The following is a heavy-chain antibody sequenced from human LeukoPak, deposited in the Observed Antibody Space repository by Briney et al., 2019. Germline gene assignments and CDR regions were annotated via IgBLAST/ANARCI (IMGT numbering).Heavy chain of an antibody. V-gene: IGHV4-59*11. J-gene: IGHJ5*02. CDR1: GVSITSHY. D-gene: IGHD6-19*01. CDR2: TYYSGSP. CDR3: ARRSIAVAAWFDP. Sequence: PSETLSLTCTVSGVSITSHYWTWIRQPPGRGLEWIGYTYYSGSPNYNPSLKSRVTISVDTSKNQFSLKMDSMTAADTAVYYCARRSIAVAAWFDPWGQGTLVTVSS.